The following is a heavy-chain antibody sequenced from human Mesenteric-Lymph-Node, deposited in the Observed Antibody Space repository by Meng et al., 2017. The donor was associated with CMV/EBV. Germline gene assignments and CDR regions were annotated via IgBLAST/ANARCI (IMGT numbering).Heavy chain of an antibody. CDR3: TRGVSSGYYFIDY. CDR2: ISSSSSYI. Sequence: GESLKISCAASGFTFSSYSMNWVRQAPGKGLEWVSSISSSSSYIYYADSVKGRFTISRDNAKNSLYLQMNSLRAEDTAVYYCTRGVSSGYYFIDYWGQGTLVTVSS. V-gene: IGHV3-21*01. D-gene: IGHD3-22*01. J-gene: IGHJ4*02. CDR1: GFTFSSYS.